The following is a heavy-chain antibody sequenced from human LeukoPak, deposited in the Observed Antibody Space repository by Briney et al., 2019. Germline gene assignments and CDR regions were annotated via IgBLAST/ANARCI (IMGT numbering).Heavy chain of an antibody. Sequence: ASVKVSCKASGYTFTGYYMHWVRQAPGQGLEWMGWINPNSGGTNYAQKFQGRVTMTRDTSISTAYMELSRLRSDDTAVYYCAREVDRYLGDCSGGSCYSARRYFDLWGRGTLVTVSS. CDR3: AREVDRYLGDCSGGSCYSARRYFDL. CDR1: GYTFTGYY. J-gene: IGHJ2*01. D-gene: IGHD2-15*01. V-gene: IGHV1-2*02. CDR2: INPNSGGT.